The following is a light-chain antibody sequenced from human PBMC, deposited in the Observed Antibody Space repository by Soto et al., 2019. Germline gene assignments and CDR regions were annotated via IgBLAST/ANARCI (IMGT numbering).Light chain of an antibody. CDR3: QQYKSYWT. CDR1: QSISNH. V-gene: IGKV1-5*01. J-gene: IGKJ1*01. Sequence: DIQMTQSTSSLSASVEDRFIITCRASQSISNHLNWDQQKPGKAPKLLISDASSLETGVPSRFSGSGSGTEFTLTSSSLQPDDFPTYYCQQYKSYWTFGQGTKVDIK. CDR2: DAS.